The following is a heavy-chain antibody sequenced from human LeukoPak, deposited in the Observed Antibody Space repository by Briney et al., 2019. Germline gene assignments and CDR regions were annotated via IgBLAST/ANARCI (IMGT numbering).Heavy chain of an antibody. V-gene: IGHV3-33*08. CDR1: GFTFNNYG. CDR2: IWYDGSNK. Sequence: GKSLRLSCAASGFTFNNYGMHWVRQAPGKGLEWVALIWYDGSNKYYADSVRGRFTISRDNSKNTLYLQMKSLRVEDTAVYYCARAGVGAIYYFDYWGQGTLVTVSS. CDR3: ARAGVGAIYYFDY. D-gene: IGHD1-26*01. J-gene: IGHJ4*02.